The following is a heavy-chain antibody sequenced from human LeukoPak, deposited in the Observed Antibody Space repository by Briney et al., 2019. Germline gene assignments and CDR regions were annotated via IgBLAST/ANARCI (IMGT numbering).Heavy chain of an antibody. CDR3: ARDKVTIFGVARHYMDV. J-gene: IGHJ6*03. CDR1: GFTFSSYW. V-gene: IGHV3-7*01. CDR2: IKQDGSEK. Sequence: GGSLRLSCAASGFTFSSYWMSWVRQAPGKGLEWVANIKQDGSEKYYVDSVRGRFTISRDNAKNSLYLQMNSLRAEDTAVYYCARDKVTIFGVARHYMDVWGKGTTVTVSS. D-gene: IGHD3-3*01.